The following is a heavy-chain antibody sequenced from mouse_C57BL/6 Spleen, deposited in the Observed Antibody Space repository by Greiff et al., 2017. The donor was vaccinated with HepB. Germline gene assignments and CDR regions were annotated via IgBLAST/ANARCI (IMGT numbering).Heavy chain of an antibody. CDR2: INPNNGGT. CDR3: ARSDLRPHAMDC. V-gene: IGHV1-26*01. Sequence: VQLQQSGPELVKPGASVKISCKASGYTFTDYYMNWVKQSHGKSLEWIGDINPNNGGTSYNQKFKGKATFTVYKSSSTAYMELRSLTSEDSAVYYCARSDLRPHAMDCWGEGTPVTVSS. CDR1: GYTFTDYY. J-gene: IGHJ4*01.